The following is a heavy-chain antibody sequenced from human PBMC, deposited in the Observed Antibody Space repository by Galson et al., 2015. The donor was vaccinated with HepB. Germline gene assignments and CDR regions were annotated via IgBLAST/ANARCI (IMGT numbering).Heavy chain of an antibody. J-gene: IGHJ1*01. V-gene: IGHV1-69*13. Sequence: SVKVSCKASGGTFSTYAIIWVRQAPGQGLEWMGGIIPIFDTANYAQKFQGRVTITADESTSTAHMELSSLRSEDTAVYYCAYYGSGSAEYFHNWGQGTLVIVSS. CDR2: IIPIFDTA. D-gene: IGHD3-10*01. CDR3: AYYGSGSAEYFHN. CDR1: GGTFSTYA.